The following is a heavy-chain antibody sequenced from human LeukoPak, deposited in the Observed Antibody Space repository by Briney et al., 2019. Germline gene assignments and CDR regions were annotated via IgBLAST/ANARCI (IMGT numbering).Heavy chain of an antibody. CDR2: INHSGST. CDR3: ARTGNNYDFWSGYASPYYYYGMDV. V-gene: IGHV4-34*01. D-gene: IGHD3-3*01. Sequence: SETLSLTCAVYGGSFSGYYWSWIRQPPGKGLEWIGEINHSGSTNYNPSLKSRVTISVDTSKNQFSLKLSSVTAADTAVYYCARTGNNYDFWSGYASPYYYYGMDVWGQGTTVTVSS. J-gene: IGHJ6*02. CDR1: GGSFSGYY.